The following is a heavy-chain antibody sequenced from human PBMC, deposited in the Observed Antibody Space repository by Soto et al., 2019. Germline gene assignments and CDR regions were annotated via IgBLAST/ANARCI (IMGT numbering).Heavy chain of an antibody. J-gene: IGHJ5*02. CDR2: INPKSDDT. Sequence: QVQLVQSGSEVKKPGASVKVSCKASGYPFSDNQIHWLRRAPGQGLEWIGRINPKSDDTNYAQKFQGSVTMTRDTSIDTAYLELTGLTSDDTATYYCARKHSLDYIRWGLDPWGQGTLVTVSS. CDR1: GYPFSDNQ. V-gene: IGHV1-2*02. D-gene: IGHD4-4*01. CDR3: ARKHSLDYIRWGLDP.